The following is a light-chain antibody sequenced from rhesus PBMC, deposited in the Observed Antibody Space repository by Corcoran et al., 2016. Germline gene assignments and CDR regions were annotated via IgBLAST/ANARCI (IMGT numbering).Light chain of an antibody. V-gene: IGKV1-66*01. CDR3: QQYNNAPYS. CDR1: QGINNY. CDR2: YES. J-gene: IGKJ2*01. Sequence: DIQMTQSPSSLSASVGDRVTITCRASQGINNYLSWYQQKPGKAPKPLIYYESSLETGVPSRFSGSGPGTDYNRTISSLQPEDIATYYCQQYNNAPYSFGQGTKVEI.